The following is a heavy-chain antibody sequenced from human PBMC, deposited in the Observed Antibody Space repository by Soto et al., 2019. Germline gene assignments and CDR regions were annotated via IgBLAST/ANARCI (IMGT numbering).Heavy chain of an antibody. CDR3: ARVTVGWGRSYTEYFDF. Sequence: QVQLVQSGAEVKKPGASVKVSCKASGYTFTSYGISWVRQAPGQGLEWMGWISAYNGNTNYAQKLQGRVTMTTDTSTSSADMGLRSVRSVDTDVDYCARVTVGWGRSYTEYFDFWGQGTLVTVS. V-gene: IGHV1-18*01. J-gene: IGHJ4*02. CDR2: ISAYNGNT. D-gene: IGHD1-26*01. CDR1: GYTFTSYG.